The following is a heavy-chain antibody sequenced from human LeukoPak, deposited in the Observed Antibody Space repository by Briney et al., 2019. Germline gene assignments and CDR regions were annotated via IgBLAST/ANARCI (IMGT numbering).Heavy chain of an antibody. D-gene: IGHD3-22*01. J-gene: IGHJ4*02. CDR1: GYTFTSYY. Sequence: ASVKVSCKASGYTFTSYYMHWVRQAPGQGLEWMGGFDPEDGETIYAQKFQGRVTMTEDTSTDTDYMELSSLRSEDTAVYYCATGPTRNYDSSLYWGQGTLVTVSS. CDR2: FDPEDGET. V-gene: IGHV1-24*01. CDR3: ATGPTRNYDSSLY.